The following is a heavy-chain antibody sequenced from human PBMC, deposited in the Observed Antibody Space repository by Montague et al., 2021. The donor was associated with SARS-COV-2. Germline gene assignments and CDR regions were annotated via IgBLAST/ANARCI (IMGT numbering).Heavy chain of an antibody. CDR2: IFYHASS. Sequence: SETLSLTCDVSRGSTSSTNWWCWVSQSPGKSLVWIGEIFYHASSTYKTSIQNRVSISKDTSKNQLYLKMSSVTVADTAVYYYATTVGRVGINSWGQGTLVTVSS. V-gene: IGHV4-4*02. D-gene: IGHD1-26*01. CDR1: RGSTSSTNW. CDR3: ATTVGRVGINS. J-gene: IGHJ4*02.